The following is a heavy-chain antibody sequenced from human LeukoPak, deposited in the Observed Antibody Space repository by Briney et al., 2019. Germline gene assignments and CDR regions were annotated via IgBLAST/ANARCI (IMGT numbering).Heavy chain of an antibody. D-gene: IGHD3-9*01. V-gene: IGHV5-51*01. CDR2: IYTGDSDT. Sequence: GASLQISCKGSGYSFTSYWIGWVRPMPGPGLEWMGIIYTGDSDTRYSPSFQGQVTISADKSISTAYLQWSSLKASDTAMCYCATARADYDILTGPFRDYWGQGTLVTVSS. J-gene: IGHJ4*02. CDR1: GYSFTSYW. CDR3: ATARADYDILTGPFRDY.